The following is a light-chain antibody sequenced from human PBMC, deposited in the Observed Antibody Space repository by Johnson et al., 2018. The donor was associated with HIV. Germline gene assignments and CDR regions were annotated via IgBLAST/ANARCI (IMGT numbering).Light chain of an antibody. V-gene: IGLV1-51*01. CDR3: GIWESSLSAYV. CDR2: DNN. Sequence: QAVLTQPPSVSAAPGQKVTIPCSGSSSNIGNNYVSWYQELPGTAPKLLIYDNNKLPSGIPDRFSGSKSGTSATLGITGLQTGDEAVYYCGIWESSLSAYVFGTGTKVTVL. J-gene: IGLJ1*01. CDR1: SSNIGNNY.